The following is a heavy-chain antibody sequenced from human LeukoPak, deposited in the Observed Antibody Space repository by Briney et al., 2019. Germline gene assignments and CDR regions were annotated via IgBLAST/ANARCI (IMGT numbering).Heavy chain of an antibody. CDR2: IYYSGST. CDR3: ARGGYDSGTYKYWYFDL. J-gene: IGHJ2*01. Sequence: SETLSLTCTVSGGSISSYYWSWIRQPPGKGLEWIGYIYYSGSTNYNPSLKSRVTISVDTSKNQFSLKLSSLTAADTAVYYCARGGYDSGTYKYWYFDLWGRGTLVTVSS. CDR1: GGSISSYY. V-gene: IGHV4-59*01. D-gene: IGHD3-10*01.